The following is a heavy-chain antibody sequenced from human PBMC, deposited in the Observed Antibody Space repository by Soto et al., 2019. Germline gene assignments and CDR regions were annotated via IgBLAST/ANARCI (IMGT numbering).Heavy chain of an antibody. Sequence: QVQLQESSPGLVKPSETLSLTCAVSGVSISSYYCMWIRQPPGKGLESIGYLYYGRSANYNPSLKSRVTLSVDTSTNQCSLTLSSMTAADTAVYYCALRSMAVVPEYWGQGTLVTVSS. CDR3: ALRSMAVVPEY. CDR2: LYYGRSA. V-gene: IGHV4-59*01. D-gene: IGHD3-22*01. CDR1: GVSISSYY. J-gene: IGHJ4*02.